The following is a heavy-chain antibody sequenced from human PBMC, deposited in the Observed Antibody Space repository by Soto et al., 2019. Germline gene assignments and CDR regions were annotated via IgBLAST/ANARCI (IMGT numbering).Heavy chain of an antibody. Sequence: PSETLSLTCTVFGGSISSYYWSWIRQPPGKGLEWIGYIYYSGSTNYNPSLKSRVTISVDTSKNQFSLKLSSVTAADTAVYYCATGRKNTPDYWGQGPLVTVYS. J-gene: IGHJ4*02. CDR2: IYYSGST. CDR3: ATGRKNTPDY. V-gene: IGHV4-59*01. CDR1: GGSISSYY.